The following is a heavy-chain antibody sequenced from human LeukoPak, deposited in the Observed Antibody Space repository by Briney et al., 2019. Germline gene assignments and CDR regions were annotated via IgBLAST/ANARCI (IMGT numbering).Heavy chain of an antibody. CDR3: ARDGRGWPYTLRDY. CDR1: GYTFTSYG. CDR2: ISAYNGNT. J-gene: IGHJ4*02. V-gene: IGHV1-18*01. D-gene: IGHD2-15*01. Sequence: ASVKVSCKASGYTFTSYGISWVRQAPGQGLEWMGWISAYNGNTNYAQKLQGRVTMTTDTSTSTAYMELRSLRSDDTAVYYCARDGRGWPYTLRDYSRQGTLVTVSS.